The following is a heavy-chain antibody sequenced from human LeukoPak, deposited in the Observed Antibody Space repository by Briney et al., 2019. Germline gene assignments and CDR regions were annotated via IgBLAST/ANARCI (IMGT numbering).Heavy chain of an antibody. Sequence: ASVKVSYKASGCTFTSYGIRWVLQAPGHGLEWMGWISAYNGNTNYAQKLQGRVTMTTDTSTSTAYMELRSLRSDDTAVYYCARLHYYESSGNDRYYIDYWGQGTLVTVSS. CDR1: GCTFTSYG. D-gene: IGHD3-22*01. CDR2: ISAYNGNT. J-gene: IGHJ4*02. V-gene: IGHV1-18*01. CDR3: ARLHYYESSGNDRYYIDY.